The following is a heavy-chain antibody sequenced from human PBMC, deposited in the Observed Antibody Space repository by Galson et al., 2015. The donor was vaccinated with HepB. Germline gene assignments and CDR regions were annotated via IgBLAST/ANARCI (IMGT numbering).Heavy chain of an antibody. CDR3: ARDLYYDSSGAFDY. J-gene: IGHJ4*02. CDR1: GFTFSIYS. CDR2: ISGSSSYI. D-gene: IGHD3-22*01. V-gene: IGHV3-21*01. Sequence: SLRLSCAASGFTFSIYSMNWVRQAPGKGLEWVSSISGSSSYIYYADSVKGRFTISRDNAKNSLYLQMNSLRAEDTAVYYCARDLYYDSSGAFDYWGQGTLVTVSS.